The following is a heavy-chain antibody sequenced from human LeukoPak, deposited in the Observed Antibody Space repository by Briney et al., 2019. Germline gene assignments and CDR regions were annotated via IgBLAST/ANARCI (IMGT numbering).Heavy chain of an antibody. CDR1: GYSISSGYY. Sequence: PSETLSLTCAVSGYSISSGYYWGWIRQPPGKGLEWIGSIYHSGSTHYNPSLKSRVTISVDTSKNQFSLKLYSVTAADTAVYYCASSLEFYYNVDYWGQGTLVTVSS. D-gene: IGHD3-10*01. CDR2: IYHSGST. CDR3: ASSLEFYYNVDY. V-gene: IGHV4-38-2*01. J-gene: IGHJ4*02.